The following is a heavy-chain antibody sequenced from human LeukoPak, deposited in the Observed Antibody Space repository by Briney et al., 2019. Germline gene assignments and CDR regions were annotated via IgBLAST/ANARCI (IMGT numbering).Heavy chain of an antibody. CDR1: GFTFSTYT. CDR3: ASGGHVDY. CDR2: SIGSGGSA. V-gene: IGHV3-23*01. Sequence: GGSLRLSCVASGFTFSTYTMNWIRQAPGKGLEWVSGSIGSGGSAFYADSVKGRFSISRDTSKNTLFLHMNNLRAGDTAVYYCASGGHVDYWGQGTLVTVSS. J-gene: IGHJ4*02. D-gene: IGHD2-15*01.